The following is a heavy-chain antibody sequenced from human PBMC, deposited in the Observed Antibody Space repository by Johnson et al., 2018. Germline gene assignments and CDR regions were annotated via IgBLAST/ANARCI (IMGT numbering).Heavy chain of an antibody. V-gene: IGHV3-7*01. Sequence: EVQLLESGGGLVQPGGSLRLSCAASGFTFSSYWMSWVRQAPGKGLEWVANIKQDGSEKYYVDSVKGRFTISRDHAKNSLYLQMNSLRAEETAVYYCARDSPGGGWPLDAFDIWGQGTMVTVSS. CDR3: ARDSPGGGWPLDAFDI. J-gene: IGHJ3*02. D-gene: IGHD6-19*01. CDR2: IKQDGSEK. CDR1: GFTFSSYW.